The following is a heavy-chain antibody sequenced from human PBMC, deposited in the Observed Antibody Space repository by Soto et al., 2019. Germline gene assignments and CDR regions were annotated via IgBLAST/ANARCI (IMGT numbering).Heavy chain of an antibody. Sequence: SETLSLTCAVYGGSFSGYYWSWIRQPPGKGLKWIGEINHSGSTNYNPSLKRRVTISVDTSKSQFSLKLSSVTAADTAVYYCARGRSGPYYYDSSGYYLGYWGQGTLVTVSS. V-gene: IGHV4-34*01. CDR2: INHSGST. CDR1: GGSFSGYY. CDR3: ARGRSGPYYYDSSGYYLGY. D-gene: IGHD3-22*01. J-gene: IGHJ4*02.